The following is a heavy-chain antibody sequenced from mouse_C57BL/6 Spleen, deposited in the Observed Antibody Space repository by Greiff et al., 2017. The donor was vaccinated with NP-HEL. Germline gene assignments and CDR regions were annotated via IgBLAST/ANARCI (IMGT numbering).Heavy chain of an antibody. CDR1: GYSITSGYY. V-gene: IGHV3-6*01. CDR2: ISYDGSN. Sequence: EVKLMESGPGLVKPSQSLSLTCSVTGYSITSGYYWNWIRQFPGNKLEWMGYISYDGSNNYNPSLKNRISITRDTSKNQFFLKLNSVTTEDTATYNCARGGSYYYGSSYYAMDYWGQGTSVTVSS. CDR3: ARGGSYYYGSSYYAMDY. D-gene: IGHD1-1*01. J-gene: IGHJ4*01.